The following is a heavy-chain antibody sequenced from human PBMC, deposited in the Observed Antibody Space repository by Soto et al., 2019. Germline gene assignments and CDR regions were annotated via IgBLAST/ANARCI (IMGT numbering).Heavy chain of an antibody. J-gene: IGHJ4*02. CDR2: INHSGNT. CDR3: ARVPTMVRGVISGDDYFDY. Sequence: SETLSLTCAVYGGSFSGYYWSWIRQPPGKGLEWIGEINHSGNTNYNPSLKSRVTISIDTSKNQFSLKLSSVTAADTAVYYCARVPTMVRGVISGDDYFDYWGQGTLVTVSS. V-gene: IGHV4-34*01. D-gene: IGHD3-10*01. CDR1: GGSFSGYY.